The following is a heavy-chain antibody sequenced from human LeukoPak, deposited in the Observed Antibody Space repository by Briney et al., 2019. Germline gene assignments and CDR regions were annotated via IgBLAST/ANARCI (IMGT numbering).Heavy chain of an antibody. V-gene: IGHV4-61*02. Sequence: SETLSLTCTVSGYSISSGYYWSWIRQPAGKGLEWIGRIYTSGSTNYNPSLKSRVTISVDTSKKHFSLKLTSVTAADTAVYYCTRYDSDTAMLDYWGQGTLVTVSS. CDR1: GYSISSGYY. CDR2: IYTSGST. J-gene: IGHJ4*02. D-gene: IGHD3-22*01. CDR3: TRYDSDTAMLDY.